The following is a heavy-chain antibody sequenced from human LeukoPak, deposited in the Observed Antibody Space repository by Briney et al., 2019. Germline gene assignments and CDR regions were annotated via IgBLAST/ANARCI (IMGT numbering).Heavy chain of an antibody. Sequence: ASAKVSCKASGYTFTSYGISWVRQAPGQGLEWMGWISGYSGNTIYAQKLQGRVSMTTDTSTSTAYMDLRSLRSDDTAVYYCARDYCNNPTCHTREFDYWGQGTLVTVSS. D-gene: IGHD2-21*02. J-gene: IGHJ4*02. CDR3: ARDYCNNPTCHTREFDY. V-gene: IGHV1-18*01. CDR1: GYTFTSYG. CDR2: ISGYSGNT.